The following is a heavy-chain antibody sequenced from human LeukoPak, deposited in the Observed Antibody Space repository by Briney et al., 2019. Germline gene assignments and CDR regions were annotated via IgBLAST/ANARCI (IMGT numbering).Heavy chain of an antibody. Sequence: GSVKVSCKASGYTFTNYGISWVRQGPGQGLEGMGWISGYNGDTKYAQKVQGRVTMTTDKFTSTAYMELRSLRSYDTAVYYCARCYGSGRWALDIWGQGTMVTVSS. CDR3: ARCYGSGRWALDI. V-gene: IGHV1-18*01. CDR2: ISGYNGDT. D-gene: IGHD3-10*01. J-gene: IGHJ3*02. CDR1: GYTFTNYG.